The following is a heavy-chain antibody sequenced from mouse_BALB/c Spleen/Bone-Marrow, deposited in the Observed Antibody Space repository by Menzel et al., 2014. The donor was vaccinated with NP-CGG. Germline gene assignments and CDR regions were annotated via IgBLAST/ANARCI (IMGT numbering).Heavy chain of an antibody. CDR2: INPDSSTI. V-gene: IGHV4-1*02. J-gene: IGHJ1*01. D-gene: IGHD1-2*01. CDR1: GFDFSRYW. Sequence: DVQLQESGGGLVQPGGSLKLSCAASGFDFSRYWMTWVRQAPGKGLEWIGEINPDSSTINYTPSLKDKFIISRDNAKNTLYLQMSKVRSEDTALYYCARPGYYGCHDVWGAGTTVTVSS. CDR3: ARPGYYGCHDV.